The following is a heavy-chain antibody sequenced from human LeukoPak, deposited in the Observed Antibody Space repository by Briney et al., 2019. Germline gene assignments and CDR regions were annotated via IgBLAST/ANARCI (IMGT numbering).Heavy chain of an antibody. CDR3: ARDLDDSSGSYLDY. CDR2: TSYDGGNE. D-gene: IGHD3-22*01. V-gene: IGHV3-30*03. J-gene: IGHJ4*02. CDR1: GFTFSNLA. Sequence: GGSLRLSCAVSGFTFSNLAMHWVRQPPGKGLEWVAVTSYDGGNEYYAEAVEGRFTITRDNSKNTLYLQMNSLRGEDTAVYYCARDLDDSSGSYLDYWGQGTLVTVSS.